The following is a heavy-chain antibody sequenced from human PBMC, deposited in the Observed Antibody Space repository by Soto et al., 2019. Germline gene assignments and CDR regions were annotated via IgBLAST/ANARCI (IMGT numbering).Heavy chain of an antibody. CDR2: IIPILGIA. Sequence: ASVKVSCKASGGTFSSYTISWVRHAPGQGLEWMGRIIPILGIANYAQKFQGRVTITADKSTSTAYMELSSLRSEDTAVYYCAIRVHILTGPHDYWGQGTLVTVSS. V-gene: IGHV1-69*02. CDR1: GGTFSSYT. CDR3: AIRVHILTGPHDY. D-gene: IGHD3-9*01. J-gene: IGHJ4*02.